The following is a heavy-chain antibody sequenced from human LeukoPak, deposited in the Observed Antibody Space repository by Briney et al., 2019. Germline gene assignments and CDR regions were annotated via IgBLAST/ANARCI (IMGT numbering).Heavy chain of an antibody. Sequence: PSETLSLTCAVYGESFSGYYWSWIRQPPGKGLEWIGEINHSGSTNYNPSLKSRVTISVDTSKNQFSLKLSSVTAADTAVYYCARGNPLITMVRGVPPYYFDYWVQGTLVTVSS. J-gene: IGHJ4*02. CDR1: GESFSGYY. D-gene: IGHD3-10*01. V-gene: IGHV4-34*01. CDR3: ARGNPLITMVRGVPPYYFDY. CDR2: INHSGST.